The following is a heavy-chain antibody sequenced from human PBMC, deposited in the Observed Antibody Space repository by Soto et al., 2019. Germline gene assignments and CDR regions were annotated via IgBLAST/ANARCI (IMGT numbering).Heavy chain of an antibody. CDR2: IYYSGST. J-gene: IGHJ5*02. CDR3: ARGVGSESYYTPYNLFDP. D-gene: IGHD3-10*01. V-gene: IGHV4-59*01. Sequence: SETLSLTCTVSGVSISSYYWSWILQPPGKGLEWIGYIYYSGSTNYNPSLKSRVTISVDTSKNQFSLKLSSVTAADTAVYYCARGVGSESYYTPYNLFDPWGQGTLDTVSS. CDR1: GVSISSYY.